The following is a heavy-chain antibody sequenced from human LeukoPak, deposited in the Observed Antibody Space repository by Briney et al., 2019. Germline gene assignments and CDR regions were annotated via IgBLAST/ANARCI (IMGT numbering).Heavy chain of an antibody. Sequence: ASVKFSCKASGGTFSSYAISWVRQAPGQGLEWMGGIIPIFGTANYAQKFQGRVTITADESTSTAYMELSSLRSEDTAVYYCARGAVPAAIGGFDYWGQGTLVTVSS. J-gene: IGHJ4*02. CDR2: IIPIFGTA. CDR3: ARGAVPAAIGGFDY. D-gene: IGHD2-2*01. V-gene: IGHV1-69*13. CDR1: GGTFSSYA.